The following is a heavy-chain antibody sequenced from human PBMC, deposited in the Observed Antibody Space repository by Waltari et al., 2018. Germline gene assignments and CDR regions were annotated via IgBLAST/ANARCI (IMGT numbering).Heavy chain of an antibody. D-gene: IGHD1-7*01. V-gene: IGHV4-34*01. J-gene: IGHJ4*02. CDR3: ARGRNYTGHLPDY. CDR2: INQSGST. Sequence: QVLLQQWGAGLLKPSETLSLTCAVYGGSFSGYYWTWIRKHPGKWLEWIGEINQSGSTNYNPSLKSRVTMSVDTSKNQFSLNLSSVTAADTAVYYCARGRNYTGHLPDYWGQGNMVTVSS. CDR1: GGSFSGYY.